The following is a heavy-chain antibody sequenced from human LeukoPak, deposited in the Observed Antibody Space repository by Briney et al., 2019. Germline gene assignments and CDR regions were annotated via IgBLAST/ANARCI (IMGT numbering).Heavy chain of an antibody. CDR2: ISGNGGRT. Sequence: GGSLRLSCAASGFTFSSYAMSWVRQAPGKGLEWVSGISGNGGRTYYADSVKGRFAISRDDSKSTLYLQMNSLRGEDTAVYYCAKDFGRNLGGPGYWGRGTLVIVSS. CDR1: GFTFSSYA. D-gene: IGHD1-14*01. J-gene: IGHJ4*02. V-gene: IGHV3-23*01. CDR3: AKDFGRNLGGPGY.